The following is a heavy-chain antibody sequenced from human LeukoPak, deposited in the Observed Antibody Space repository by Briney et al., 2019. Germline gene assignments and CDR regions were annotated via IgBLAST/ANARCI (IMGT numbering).Heavy chain of an antibody. V-gene: IGHV1-24*01. J-gene: IGHJ4*02. Sequence: ASVKVSCKVSGYTLTELSMHWVRQAPGKGLEWMGGFDPEDGETIYAQKFQGRVTMTEDTSTDTAYMELSSLRSEDTAVYYCAALPKYSGSLLYDDYWGQGTLVTVSS. CDR2: FDPEDGET. CDR1: GYTLTELS. CDR3: AALPKYSGSLLYDDY. D-gene: IGHD1-26*01.